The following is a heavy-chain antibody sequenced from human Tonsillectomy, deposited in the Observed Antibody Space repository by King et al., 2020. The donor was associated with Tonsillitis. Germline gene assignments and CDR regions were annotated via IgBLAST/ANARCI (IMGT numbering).Heavy chain of an antibody. J-gene: IGHJ4*02. CDR3: ARVGAPGFDY. D-gene: IGHD1-26*01. CDR2: IYHSGST. CDR1: GGSISSSSYY. V-gene: IGHV4-39*01. Sequence: QLQESGPGLVKPSETLSLTCTVSGGSISSSSYYWGWIRQPPGKGLEWIGSIYHSGSTYYSPSLKSRVTISVDTSKNQFSLKLSSVTAADTAVFYCARVGAPGFDYWGQGTLVTVSS.